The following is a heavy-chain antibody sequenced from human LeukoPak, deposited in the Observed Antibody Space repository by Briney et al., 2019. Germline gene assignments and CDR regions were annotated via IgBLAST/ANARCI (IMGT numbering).Heavy chain of an antibody. V-gene: IGHV4-38-2*02. Sequence: SETLSLTCTVSGYSISSGYYWGWIRLPPGKGLGWIGSIHHSGITFYNPSLKGRATISLDTSKNQFSLKLSSVTAADTAVYYCARVAYFDSGGYYYYFDYWGQGTLVTVSS. CDR2: IHHSGIT. CDR3: ARVAYFDSGGYYYYFDY. CDR1: GYSISSGYY. J-gene: IGHJ4*02. D-gene: IGHD3-22*01.